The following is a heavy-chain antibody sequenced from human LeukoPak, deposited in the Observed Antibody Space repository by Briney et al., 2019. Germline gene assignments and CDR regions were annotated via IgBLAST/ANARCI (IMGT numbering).Heavy chain of an antibody. D-gene: IGHD5-12*01. V-gene: IGHV3-48*01. CDR3: ARQRGHWFDP. J-gene: IGHJ5*02. CDR1: GFTFSSYS. Sequence: GGSLRLSCAASGFTFSSYSMNWVRQAPGKGLEWVSYISSTGSTIYYVDSVKGRFIISRDNAKNSLYLQMNSLRAEDTAVYYCARQRGHWFDPWGQGTLVTVSS. CDR2: ISSTGSTI.